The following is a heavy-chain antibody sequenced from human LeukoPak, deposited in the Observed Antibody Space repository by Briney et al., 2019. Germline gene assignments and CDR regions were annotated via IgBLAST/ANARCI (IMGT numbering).Heavy chain of an antibody. J-gene: IGHJ4*02. CDR2: ISWNSDTI. CDR3: AKVDGLGSFYRSPYFAF. D-gene: IGHD3-10*01. CDR1: GFNFGDYA. Sequence: SLRLSCAAAGFNFGDYAMQWVRQAPRKGLEWVSGISWNSDTIAYADSVKGRFTISRDTAKNSLYLQMNSLRREDTALYYCAKVDGLGSFYRSPYFAFWGQGTLVTVSS. V-gene: IGHV3-9*01.